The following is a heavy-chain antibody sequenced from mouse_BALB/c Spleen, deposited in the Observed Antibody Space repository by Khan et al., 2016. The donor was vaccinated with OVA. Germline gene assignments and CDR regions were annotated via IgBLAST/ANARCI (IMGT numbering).Heavy chain of an antibody. CDR2: ISGDSNTI. J-gene: IGHJ2*01. D-gene: IGHD1-1*01. CDR1: GFTFNSYG. V-gene: IGHV5-17*02. CDR3: ATSYFYGYNFDY. Sequence: EVQLQESGGGLVQPGGSRKLSCAASGFTFNSYGMHWVRQAPEKGLEWVAYISGDSNTIYYTDTVKGRFPISRDNPKNTLFLQMTSLMSEDTAMYYCATSYFYGYNFDYWGPGTTLTVS.